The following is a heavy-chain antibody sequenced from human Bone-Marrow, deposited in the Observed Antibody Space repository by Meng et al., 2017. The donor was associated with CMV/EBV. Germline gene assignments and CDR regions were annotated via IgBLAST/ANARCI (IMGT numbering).Heavy chain of an antibody. CDR2: INAYNGNT. CDR1: GYTFTSYG. Sequence: QVQLVQSGPEVKKPGASVKASCKASGYTFTSYGISWVRQAPGQGLHWMAWINAYNGNTNYAQKFQGRVTMTTDTSTSTAYMELRSLRSDDTAVYYCARGGQQLVLGHFDYWGQGTLVTVSS. V-gene: IGHV1-18*01. CDR3: ARGGQQLVLGHFDY. D-gene: IGHD6-13*01. J-gene: IGHJ4*02.